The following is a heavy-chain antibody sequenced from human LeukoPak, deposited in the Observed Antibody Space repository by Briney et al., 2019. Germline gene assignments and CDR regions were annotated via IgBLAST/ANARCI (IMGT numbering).Heavy chain of an antibody. V-gene: IGHV3-21*01. D-gene: IGHD6-13*01. CDR3: ARDVVAAAGTWDY. CDR1: GLTFSSSS. J-gene: IGHJ4*02. Sequence: GGSLRPSCAASGLTFSSSSMNWVRQAPGKGLEWVSSIIISSSYIYYADSVKGRFTISRDNAKNSLYLQMNSLRAEDTAVYYCARDVVAAAGTWDYWGQGTLVTVSS. CDR2: IIISSSYI.